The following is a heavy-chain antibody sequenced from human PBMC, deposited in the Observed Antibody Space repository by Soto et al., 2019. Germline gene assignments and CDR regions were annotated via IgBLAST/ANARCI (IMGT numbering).Heavy chain of an antibody. CDR2: ISSSGSTI. Sequence: PGGSLRLSCAASGFTCSVYGMHWVLQAPGEGLEWVSFISSSGSTIYYADSVKGRFTISRDNAKNSLYLQMNSLRAEDTAVYYCARIRARYLLNNWNANYYFDYWGQGTLVTVSS. CDR1: GFTCSVYG. D-gene: IGHD1-20*01. J-gene: IGHJ4*02. V-gene: IGHV3-48*04. CDR3: ARIRARYLLNNWNANYYFDY.